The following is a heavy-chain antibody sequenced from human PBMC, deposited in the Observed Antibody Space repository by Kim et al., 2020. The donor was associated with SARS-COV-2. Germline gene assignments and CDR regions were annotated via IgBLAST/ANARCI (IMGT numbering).Heavy chain of an antibody. CDR1: GGTFSSYA. D-gene: IGHD2-21*02. J-gene: IGHJ3*02. Sequence: SVKVSCRASGGTFSSYAISWVRQAPGQGLEWMGGIIPMFGTANYAQKFQDKVTITADESTSTAYMELSSLRSEDTAVYYCARDLGGDFPRAFNIWGQGTMLTVSS. CDR3: ARDLGGDFPRAFNI. V-gene: IGHV1-69*13. CDR2: IIPMFGTA.